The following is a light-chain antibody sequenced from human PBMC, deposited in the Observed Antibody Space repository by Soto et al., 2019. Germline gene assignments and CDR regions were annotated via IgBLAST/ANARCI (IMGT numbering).Light chain of an antibody. Sequence: EIVLTQSPGTLSLSPGERATLSCRASQSVSSSYLAWYQQKPGQAPRLLIYGASSRATGIPDRFSGSGSGRDFILTISRLESEDLAVYYGQQYGSSPYTFGQGTKLEIK. CDR3: QQYGSSPYT. CDR1: QSVSSSY. CDR2: GAS. J-gene: IGKJ2*01. V-gene: IGKV3-20*01.